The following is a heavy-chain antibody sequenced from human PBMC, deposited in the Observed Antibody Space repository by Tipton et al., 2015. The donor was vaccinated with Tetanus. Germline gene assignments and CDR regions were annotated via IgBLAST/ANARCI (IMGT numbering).Heavy chain of an antibody. Sequence: SLRLSCAASGFTFSNYWMSWVRQAPGKGLEWVANIKQDGSDKYYVDSVKGRFTISRDNAKNSLYLQMNSLRAEGTAVYYCARGRGDSSSWYFDYWGQGTLVTVSS. CDR3: ARGRGDSSSWYFDY. V-gene: IGHV3-7*03. CDR2: IKQDGSDK. J-gene: IGHJ4*02. CDR1: GFTFSNYW. D-gene: IGHD6-13*01.